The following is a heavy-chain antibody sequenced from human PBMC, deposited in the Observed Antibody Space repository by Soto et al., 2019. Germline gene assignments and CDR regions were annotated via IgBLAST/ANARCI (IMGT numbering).Heavy chain of an antibody. Sequence: GGSLRLSCAASGFTFSSYSMNWVRQAPGKGLEWVSSISSSSSYIYYADSVKGRFTISRDNAKNSLYLQMNSLRAEDTAVYYCASLGYSYGFYFDYWGQGTLVTVS. CDR2: ISSSSSYI. CDR1: GFTFSSYS. D-gene: IGHD5-18*01. V-gene: IGHV3-21*01. CDR3: ASLGYSYGFYFDY. J-gene: IGHJ4*02.